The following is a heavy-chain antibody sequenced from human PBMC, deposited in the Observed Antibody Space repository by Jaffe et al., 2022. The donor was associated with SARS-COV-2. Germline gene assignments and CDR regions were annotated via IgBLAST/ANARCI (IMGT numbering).Heavy chain of an antibody. D-gene: IGHD7-27*01. Sequence: EVQLVESGGGLVQPGGSLRLSCGASGFTFSSFWMSWVRQAPGGGLDFVSIIKYDGSEKYYVDSVKGRFTISRDNAKNSLYLQMNSLRAEDTAVYYCATDNWGPDYWGQGTLVTVSS. V-gene: IGHV3-7*01. J-gene: IGHJ4*02. CDR2: IKYDGSEK. CDR1: GFTFSSFW. CDR3: ATDNWGPDY.